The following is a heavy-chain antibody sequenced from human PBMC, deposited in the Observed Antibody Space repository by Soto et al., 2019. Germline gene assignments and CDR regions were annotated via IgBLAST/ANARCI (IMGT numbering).Heavy chain of an antibody. J-gene: IGHJ6*02. CDR1: GFTFSTYA. D-gene: IGHD1-26*01. Sequence: EVQLLESGGGLVQPGGSLRLSCAASGFTFSTYAMSWVRQAPGKGLEWGSSISGSGGSTDYADSVKGRFTISRDNSKNTLYLQMNSQRAEDTAIYYCAKSPHYPNVRYYYYGMDVWGQGTTVTVSS. CDR3: AKSPHYPNVRYYYYGMDV. CDR2: ISGSGGST. V-gene: IGHV3-23*01.